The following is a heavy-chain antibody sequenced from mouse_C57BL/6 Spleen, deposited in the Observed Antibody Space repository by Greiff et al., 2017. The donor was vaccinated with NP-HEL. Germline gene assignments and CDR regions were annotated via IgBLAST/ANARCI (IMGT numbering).Heavy chain of an antibody. CDR2: IYPGGGYT. V-gene: IGHV1-63*01. D-gene: IGHD2-1*01. Sequence: QVQLQQSGAELVRPGTSVKMSCKASGYTFTNYWIGWAKQRPGHGLEWIGDIYPGGGYTNYNEKFKGKATLTADKSSSTAYMQFSSLTSEDSAVYYCAMMGGNYVKIAYWGQGTLVTVSA. J-gene: IGHJ3*01. CDR1: GYTFTNYW. CDR3: AMMGGNYVKIAY.